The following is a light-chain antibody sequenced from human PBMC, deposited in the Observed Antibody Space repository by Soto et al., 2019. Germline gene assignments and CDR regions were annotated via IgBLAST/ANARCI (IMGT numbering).Light chain of an antibody. CDR1: SSDVGGYNY. Sequence: QSVLTQPASVSGSPGQSITISCTGTSSDVGGYNYVSWYQQHPDKAPKLMIYDVTNRPPGVSNRFSGSKSGNMASLTISGLQAEDEADYYCSSYTSSNTQIFGGGTKLTVL. CDR3: SSYTSSNTQI. V-gene: IGLV2-14*01. CDR2: DVT. J-gene: IGLJ2*01.